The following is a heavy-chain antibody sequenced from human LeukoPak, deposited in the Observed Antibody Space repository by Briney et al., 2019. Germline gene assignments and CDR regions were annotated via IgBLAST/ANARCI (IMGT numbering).Heavy chain of an antibody. D-gene: IGHD2-15*01. Sequence: GGSLRLCCTASGFTFSSYWMSWVRQAPGKGLEWVANIKQDGSEKYYVDSVKGRFTISRDNAKNSLYLQMNGLRAEDAAVYYCARVGCSGGSCYSGREPFDPWGQGTLVTVSS. CDR1: GFTFSSYW. V-gene: IGHV3-7*01. CDR2: IKQDGSEK. CDR3: ARVGCSGGSCYSGREPFDP. J-gene: IGHJ5*02.